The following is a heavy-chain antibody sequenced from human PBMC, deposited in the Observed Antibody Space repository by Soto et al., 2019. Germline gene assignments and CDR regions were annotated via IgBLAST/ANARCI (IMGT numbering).Heavy chain of an antibody. Sequence: QVQLVESGGGVVQPGRSLRLSCAASGFTFSSYGMHWGRQAPGKGLEWVAVIWYDGSNKYYADSVTGRFTISRDHSKNTLYLQMNSLRAEDTAVYYCARDRYSSGWYDFDYWGQGTLVTVSS. CDR2: IWYDGSNK. V-gene: IGHV3-33*01. J-gene: IGHJ4*02. CDR3: ARDRYSSGWYDFDY. D-gene: IGHD6-19*01. CDR1: GFTFSSYG.